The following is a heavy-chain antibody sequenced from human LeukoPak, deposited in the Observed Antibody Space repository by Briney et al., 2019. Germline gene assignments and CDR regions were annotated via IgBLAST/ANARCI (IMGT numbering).Heavy chain of an antibody. J-gene: IGHJ3*02. CDR2: LNTKPGTP. Sequence: ASVKVSCKASGYTFSRNAINWVRQAPGQGLEWMGWLNTKPGTPTYAQGFTGRFVFSLDISVSTTYLQISNLKPEDTAVYYCARRSPSADAFDTWGQGTMVTVSS. CDR1: GYTFSRNA. V-gene: IGHV7-4-1*02. CDR3: ARRSPSADAFDT.